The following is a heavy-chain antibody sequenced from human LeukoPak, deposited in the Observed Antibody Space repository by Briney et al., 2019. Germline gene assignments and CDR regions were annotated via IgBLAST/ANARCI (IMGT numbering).Heavy chain of an antibody. J-gene: IGHJ4*02. D-gene: IGHD6-13*01. CDR3: ATSIAAAVSILGY. V-gene: IGHV3-21*01. Sequence: GGSLRLSCAASGFTFSSYSMNWVRQAPGKGLEWGSSIISSSSYIYYADSVKGRFTISRDNAKNSLYLQMNSLRAEDTAVYYCATSIAAAVSILGYWGQGTLVTVSS. CDR1: GFTFSSYS. CDR2: IISSSSYI.